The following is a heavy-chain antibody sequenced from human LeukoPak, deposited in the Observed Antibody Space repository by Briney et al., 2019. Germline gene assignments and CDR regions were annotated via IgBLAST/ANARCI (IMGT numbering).Heavy chain of an antibody. J-gene: IGHJ4*02. CDR1: GYSFTTYW. CDR2: IYPGDSDT. D-gene: IGHD2-2*01. V-gene: IGHV5-51*01. CDR3: ARTMGTSTSSTLDY. Sequence: GESLKISCKGSGYSFTTYWIAWVRQMPGKGLEWMGIIYPGDSDTRYSPSFQGQVTISADKSTTTAYLQWSSLKASDTAIYYCARTMGTSTSSTLDYWGQGTLVTVSS.